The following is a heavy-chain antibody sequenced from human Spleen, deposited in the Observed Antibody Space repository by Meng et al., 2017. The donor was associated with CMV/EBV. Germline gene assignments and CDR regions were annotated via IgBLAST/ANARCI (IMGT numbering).Heavy chain of an antibody. D-gene: IGHD2-15*01. CDR1: GDSISGSRYY. Sequence: SETLSLTCNVSGDSISGSRYYWGWIRQPPGKGLEWIGSFHHNVSPFYNSSLKSRVTMSVDRSQNQFSLRLTSVTAADTAVYYCATSGGPDYWGQGALVTVSS. CDR3: ATSGGPDY. V-gene: IGHV4-39*07. CDR2: FHHNVSP. J-gene: IGHJ4*02.